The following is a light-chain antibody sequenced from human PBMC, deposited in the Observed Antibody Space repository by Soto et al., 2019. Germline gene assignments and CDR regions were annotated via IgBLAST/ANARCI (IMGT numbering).Light chain of an antibody. CDR2: SAS. J-gene: IGKJ4*01. Sequence: IQMTQSPSSLSSSVGDRVTITCRASQGVRNDVGWYQQKPGKAPKLLIYSASTLRSGVPSRFSGSGSGTDITLTISGPQSEDFAPYFCLQEGNSALTFGGGTKGEIK. V-gene: IGKV1-6*01. CDR1: QGVRND. CDR3: LQEGNSALT.